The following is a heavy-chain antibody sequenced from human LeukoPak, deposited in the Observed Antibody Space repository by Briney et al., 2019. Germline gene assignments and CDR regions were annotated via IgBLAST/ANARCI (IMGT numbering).Heavy chain of an antibody. V-gene: IGHV3-7*01. J-gene: IGHJ4*02. D-gene: IGHD6-13*01. Sequence: GGSLRLSCAASGFTFSSYWMSWVRQAPGKGLEWVANIKQDGSEKYYVDSVKGRFTISRDNAKNSLYLQMNSLRAEGAAVYYCARDGIRSSWYYWGQGTLVTVSS. CDR2: IKQDGSEK. CDR3: ARDGIRSSWYY. CDR1: GFTFSSYW.